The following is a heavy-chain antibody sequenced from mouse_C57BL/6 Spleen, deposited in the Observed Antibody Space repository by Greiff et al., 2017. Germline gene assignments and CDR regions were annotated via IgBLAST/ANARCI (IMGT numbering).Heavy chain of an antibody. CDR1: GFSFNTYA. J-gene: IGHJ3*01. CDR3: VRHDGYWFAY. Sequence: GGGLVQPKGSLKLSCAASGFSFNTYAMNWVRQAPGKGLEWVARIRSKSNNYATYYADSVKDRFTISRDDSESMLYLQMNNLKTEDTAMYYCVRHDGYWFAYWGQGTLVTVSA. D-gene: IGHD2-3*01. V-gene: IGHV10-1*01. CDR2: IRSKSNNYAT.